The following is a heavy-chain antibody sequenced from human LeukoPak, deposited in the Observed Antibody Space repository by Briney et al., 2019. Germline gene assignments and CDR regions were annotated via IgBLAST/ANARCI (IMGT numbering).Heavy chain of an antibody. D-gene: IGHD6-19*01. V-gene: IGHV4-61*01. CDR3: ASLSSGWYMYYFDY. Sequence: SETLSLTCTVSGGSISSSSYYWSWIRQPPGKGLEWIGYIYYSGSTNYNPSLKSRVTISVDTSKNQFSLKLSSVTAADTAVYYCASLSSGWYMYYFDYWGQGTLVTVSS. CDR1: GGSISSSSYY. J-gene: IGHJ4*02. CDR2: IYYSGST.